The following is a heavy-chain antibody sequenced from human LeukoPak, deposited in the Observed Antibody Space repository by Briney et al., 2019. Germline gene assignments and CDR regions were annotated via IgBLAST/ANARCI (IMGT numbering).Heavy chain of an antibody. CDR2: ISGSGGST. Sequence: GGSLRLSCAASGFAFSSYATSWVRQAPGKGLEWVSAISGSGGSTYYADSVKGRFTISRDNSKNTLYLQMNSLRAEDTAVYYCAIGPTPVDYWGQGTLVTVSS. CDR3: AIGPTPVDY. J-gene: IGHJ4*02. CDR1: GFAFSSYA. V-gene: IGHV3-23*01.